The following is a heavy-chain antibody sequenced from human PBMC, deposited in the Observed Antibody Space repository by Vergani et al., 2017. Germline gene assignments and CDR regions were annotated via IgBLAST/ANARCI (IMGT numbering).Heavy chain of an antibody. J-gene: IGHJ4*02. Sequence: QVQLQESGPGLVKPSGTLSLTCAVSGYSISSNNCWTWVRQPPGKGLEWIGEICHTEDTKYSPSLKSRVTVSVDESRNLFSLRLNSVTAADAGVYYCATLGYRGWGYYFDYWGQGILVTVSS. CDR1: GYSISSNNC. D-gene: IGHD5-12*01. CDR2: ICHTEDT. V-gene: IGHV4-4*02. CDR3: ATLGYRGWGYYFDY.